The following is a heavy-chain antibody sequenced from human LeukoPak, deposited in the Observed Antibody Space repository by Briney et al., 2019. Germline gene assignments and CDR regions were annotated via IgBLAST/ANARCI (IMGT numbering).Heavy chain of an antibody. Sequence: GASLKISCKGSGSCFTSYWISWVRQMPGKGLEWMGRIDPSDSYTNYSPSFQGHVTISADKSISTAYLQWSSLKASDTAMYYCARHGSTNLDYWGQGTLVTVSS. CDR1: GSCFTSYW. V-gene: IGHV5-10-1*01. CDR3: ARHGSTNLDY. J-gene: IGHJ4*02. D-gene: IGHD2-2*01. CDR2: IDPSDSYT.